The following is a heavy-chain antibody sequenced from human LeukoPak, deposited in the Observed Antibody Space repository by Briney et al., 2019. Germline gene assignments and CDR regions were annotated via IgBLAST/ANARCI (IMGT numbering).Heavy chain of an antibody. V-gene: IGHV4-38-2*02. J-gene: IGHJ6*03. CDR3: ARDRKYYYHMDV. D-gene: IGHD1-14*01. CDR1: GYSISSGYY. Sequence: PSETLSLTCTVSGYSISSGYYWGWIRPPPGKGLEWIGSMFHSGSTYYNPSLKSRVTMSVDTSKNQFSLNLTSLTAADTAVYYCARDRKYYYHMDVWGKGTTVTVSS. CDR2: MFHSGST.